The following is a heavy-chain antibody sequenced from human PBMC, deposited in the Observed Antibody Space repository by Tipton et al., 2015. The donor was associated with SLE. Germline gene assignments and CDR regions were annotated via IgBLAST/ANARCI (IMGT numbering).Heavy chain of an antibody. J-gene: IGHJ2*01. V-gene: IGHV4-59*13. CDR2: ANRNEGT. CDR3: ARDRRGWYFDL. CDR1: GASTNTKY. D-gene: IGHD3-10*01. Sequence: LRLSCTVSGASTNTKYWTWIRQSPGKGLEWIGYANRNEGTKIKSSLERRVTISLDTSRSQFSLRLSSVTAADTAVYYCARDRRGWYFDLWGRGTLVTVSS.